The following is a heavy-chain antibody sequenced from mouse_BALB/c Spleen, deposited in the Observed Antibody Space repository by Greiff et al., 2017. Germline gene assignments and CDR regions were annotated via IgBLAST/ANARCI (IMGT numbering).Heavy chain of an antibody. CDR2: ISSGGSYT. J-gene: IGHJ2*01. CDR1: GFTFSSYA. CDR3: ARGRGDFDY. V-gene: IGHV5-9-4*01. Sequence: EVQGVESGGGLVKPGGSLKLSCAASGFTFSSYAMSWVRQSPEKRLEWVAEISSGGSYTYYPDTVTGRFTISRDNAKNTLYLEMSSLRSEDTAMYYCARGRGDFDYWGQGTTLTVSS.